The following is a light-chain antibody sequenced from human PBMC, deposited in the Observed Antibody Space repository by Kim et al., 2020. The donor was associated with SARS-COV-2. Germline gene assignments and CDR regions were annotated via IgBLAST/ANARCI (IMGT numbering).Light chain of an antibody. V-gene: IGKV3-11*01. CDR2: DAS. J-gene: IGKJ2*03. Sequence: PGERATLSCRASQSVSSDVAWYQQKPGQAPRLLIYDASNRATGIPARFSGSGSGTDFTLTISSLEPEDFAVYYCQQRSNWPPYMYSFGQGTKLEIK. CDR1: QSVSSD. CDR3: QQRSNWPPYMYS.